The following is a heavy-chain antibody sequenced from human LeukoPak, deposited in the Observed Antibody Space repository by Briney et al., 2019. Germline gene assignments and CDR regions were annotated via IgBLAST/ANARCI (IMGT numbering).Heavy chain of an antibody. CDR1: GYSIKSDYF. CDR3: ARESPPADY. CDR2: IHHGGTT. V-gene: IGHV4-38-2*02. Sequence: PSETLSLTCSVSGYSIKSDYFWAWIRQPPGKGPEWIGSIHHGGTTYYNPSLKNRVTTSVDTSKNQFSLKLSAVTAAGTAVFYCARESPPADYWGQGTLVTVSS. J-gene: IGHJ4*02.